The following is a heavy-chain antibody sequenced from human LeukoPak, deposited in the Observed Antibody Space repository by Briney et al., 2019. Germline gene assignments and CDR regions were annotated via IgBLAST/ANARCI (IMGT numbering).Heavy chain of an antibody. CDR1: GFTFSSYW. V-gene: IGHV3-7*01. Sequence: GGSLRLSCAASGFTFSSYWMTWVRQAPGKGLEWVGNIKRDGSERYYVDSVKGRFTISRDNAKNSLYLQMNSLRAEDTAVYYCVRVSGFLKDYWGQETLVTVS. CDR3: VRVSGFLKDY. D-gene: IGHD3-3*01. J-gene: IGHJ4*02. CDR2: IKRDGSER.